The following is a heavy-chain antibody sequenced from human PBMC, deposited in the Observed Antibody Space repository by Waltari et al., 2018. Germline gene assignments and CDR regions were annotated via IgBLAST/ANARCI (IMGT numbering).Heavy chain of an antibody. CDR2: ISGSDNSK. CDR1: GFSFSSYE. V-gene: IGHV3-48*03. D-gene: IGHD2-2*01. J-gene: IGHJ6*02. Sequence: QLVESGGGLVQPGGSLRLACAASGFSFSSYEMNWVRQVPGKGLEWLLYISGSDNSKFYAGSVKGRFIVSRDNAKNSLHLEMNSLRVEDTATYYCVRDGLGSGRTRVDVWGQGTTVIVSS. CDR3: VRDGLGSGRTRVDV.